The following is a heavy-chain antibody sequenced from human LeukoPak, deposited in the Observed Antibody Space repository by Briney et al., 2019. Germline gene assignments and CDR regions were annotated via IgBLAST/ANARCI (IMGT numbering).Heavy chain of an antibody. CDR3: ARVKGYSYGRYDY. CDR2: IYYSGST. Sequence: SETLSLTCTVSGGSISSSSYYWGWIRQPPGKGLEWIGSIYYSGSTYYNPSLKSRVTMSVDTSKNQFSLKLSSVTAADTAVYYCARVKGYSYGRYDYWGQGTLVTVSS. J-gene: IGHJ4*02. CDR1: GGSISSSSYY. V-gene: IGHV4-39*07. D-gene: IGHD5-18*01.